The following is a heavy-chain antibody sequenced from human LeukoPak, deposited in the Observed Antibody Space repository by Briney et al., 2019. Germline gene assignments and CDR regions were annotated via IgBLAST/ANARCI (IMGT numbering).Heavy chain of an antibody. V-gene: IGHV3-72*01. CDR3: ASPSDSGAYSAFYY. Sequence: PGGSLRLSCAASGFTFSDQYIDWVRQAPGKGQEWVGRSRNKADSYATEYAASVKGRFTISRDDSKTSLYLQMNSLRTEDTAVYYCASPSDSGAYSAFYYWGQGTLVTVSS. CDR1: GFTFSDQY. CDR2: SRNKADSYAT. D-gene: IGHD1-26*01. J-gene: IGHJ4*02.